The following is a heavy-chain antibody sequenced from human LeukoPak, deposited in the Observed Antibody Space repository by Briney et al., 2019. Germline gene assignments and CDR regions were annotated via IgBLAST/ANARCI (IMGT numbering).Heavy chain of an antibody. CDR1: GFTFSNVW. J-gene: IGHJ4*02. Sequence: GGSLRLSCAASGFTFSNVWMTWVRQAPGKGQEWVGHIKNKADGGTTDYAAPVKGRFTISRDDSKNTMYLQMNSLKTEDTAVYSCSTDVPFTAGGAIVYWGQGALVTVSS. CDR2: IKNKADGGTT. V-gene: IGHV3-15*01. CDR3: STDVPFTAGGAIVY. D-gene: IGHD3-16*02.